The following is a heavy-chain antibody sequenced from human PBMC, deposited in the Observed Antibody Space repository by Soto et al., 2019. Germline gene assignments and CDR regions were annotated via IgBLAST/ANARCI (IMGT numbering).Heavy chain of an antibody. J-gene: IGHJ6*03. CDR3: ARVPVSYGLDWTYYYYMDV. D-gene: IGHD1-26*01. V-gene: IGHV3-21*01. Sequence: GGSLRLSCAASGFTFSSYSTNWVRQAPGKGLEWVSSISSSSSYIYYADSVKGRFTISRDNAKNSLYLQMNSLRAEDTAVYYCARVPVSYGLDWTYYYYMDVWGKGTTVTVSS. CDR2: ISSSSSYI. CDR1: GFTFSSYS.